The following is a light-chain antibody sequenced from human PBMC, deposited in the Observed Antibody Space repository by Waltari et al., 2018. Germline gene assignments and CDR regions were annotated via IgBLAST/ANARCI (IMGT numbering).Light chain of an antibody. CDR2: AAS. CDR3: QQSYSTLRGT. V-gene: IGKV1-39*01. J-gene: IGKJ2*02. CDR1: QSISSH. Sequence: DIQMTQSPSSLSASVGDRVTITCRASQSISSHLNWYQQKPGKAPKLLIYAASSLQSGVPSRFSGSGSGTDFTLTISSLQPEDFATYYCQQSYSTLRGTFGQGTKLEIK.